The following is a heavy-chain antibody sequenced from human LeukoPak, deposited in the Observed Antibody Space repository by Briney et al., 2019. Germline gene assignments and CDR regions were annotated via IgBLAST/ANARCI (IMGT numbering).Heavy chain of an antibody. CDR2: IKHDGSAA. D-gene: IGHD6-19*01. CDR1: GFIFSGYW. Sequence: GGSLRLSCAASGFIFSGYWMTWVRQTPGKGLEWVANIKHDGSAANYMDSVRGRFTVSRDNAKNSLYLQMNSLRVEDTAVYYCARFETVAAKPFEYWGQGTLVTVSS. J-gene: IGHJ4*02. CDR3: ARFETVAAKPFEY. V-gene: IGHV3-7*01.